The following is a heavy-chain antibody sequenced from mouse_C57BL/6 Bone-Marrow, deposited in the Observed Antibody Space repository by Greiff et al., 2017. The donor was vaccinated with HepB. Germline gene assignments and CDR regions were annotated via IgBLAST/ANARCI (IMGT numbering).Heavy chain of an antibody. V-gene: IGHV1-4*01. Sequence: VKLQESGAELARPGASVKMSCKASGYTFTSYTMHWVKQRPGQGLEWIGYINPSSGYTKYNQKFKDKATLTADKSSSTAYMQLSSLTSEDSAVYYCARDYSDGNQNWGAMDYWGQGTSVTVSS. D-gene: IGHD2-1*01. CDR2: INPSSGYT. J-gene: IGHJ4*01. CDR1: GYTFTSYT. CDR3: ARDYSDGNQNWGAMDY.